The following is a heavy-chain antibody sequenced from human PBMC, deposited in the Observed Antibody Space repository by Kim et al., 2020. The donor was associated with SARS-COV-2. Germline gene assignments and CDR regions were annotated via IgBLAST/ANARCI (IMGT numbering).Heavy chain of an antibody. J-gene: IGHJ3*02. Sequence: GGSLRLSCAASGFTFSSYSMNWVRQAPGKGLEWVSSISSSSSYIYYADSVKGRFTISRDNAKNSLYLQMNSLRAEDTAVYYCARGRIAAAGQYAFDIWGQGTMVTVSS. CDR2: ISSSSSYI. CDR3: ARGRIAAAGQYAFDI. V-gene: IGHV3-21*01. D-gene: IGHD6-13*01. CDR1: GFTFSSYS.